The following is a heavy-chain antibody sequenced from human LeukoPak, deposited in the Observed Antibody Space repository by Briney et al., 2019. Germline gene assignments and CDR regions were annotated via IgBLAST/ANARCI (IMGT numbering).Heavy chain of an antibody. CDR3: AKHDGPNYYYYGMDV. D-gene: IGHD5-24*01. CDR2: IYYSGST. V-gene: IGHV4-59*08. CDR1: GGSISSYY. J-gene: IGHJ6*02. Sequence: SETLSLTCTVSGGSISSYYWSWIRQPPGKGLEWIGYIYYSGSTNYYPSLKSRVTISVDTSKNQFSLKLSSVTAADTAVYYCAKHDGPNYYYYGMDVWGQGTTVTVSS.